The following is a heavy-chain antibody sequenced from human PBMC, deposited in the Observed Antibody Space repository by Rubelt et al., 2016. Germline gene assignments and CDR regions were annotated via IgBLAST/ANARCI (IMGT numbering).Heavy chain of an antibody. J-gene: IGHJ4*02. CDR2: ISAYNGNT. D-gene: IGHD3-3*02. CDR1: TFTSYG. V-gene: IGHV1-18*01. CDR3: AREISLTV. Sequence: TFTSYGITWVRQAPGQGLEWMGWISAYNGNTNYAQKFQGRVTMTTDTSTTTPYMELRGLRSDDTAVYYCAREISLTVWGQGTLVTVSS.